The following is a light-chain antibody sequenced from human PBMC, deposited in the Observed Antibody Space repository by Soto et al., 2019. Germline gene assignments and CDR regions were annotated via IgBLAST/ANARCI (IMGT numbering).Light chain of an antibody. V-gene: IGKV3-11*01. CDR2: DAS. CDR3: QHRSIWPPT. CDR1: QSVSTY. Sequence: EIVVTQSPGTLSLSPGERATLFCRASQSVSTYLTWYQQKPGQAPRLLIYDASKRATGIPARFSGSGSGTDFTLTISSLEPEDFAVYYCQHRSIWPPTFGQGTKVEIK. J-gene: IGKJ2*01.